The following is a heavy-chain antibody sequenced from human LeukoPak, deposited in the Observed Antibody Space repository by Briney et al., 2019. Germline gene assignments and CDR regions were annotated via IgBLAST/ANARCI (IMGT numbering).Heavy chain of an antibody. J-gene: IGHJ3*02. D-gene: IGHD2-15*01. CDR2: IYHSGST. Sequence: PSETLSLTCTVSGYSISSGYYWGWIRQPPGKGLEWIGSIYHSGSTYYNPSLKSRVTISVDTSKNQFSLKLSSVTAADTAVYYCARVTIGYCSGGGCNHAFDIWGQGTMVTVSS. CDR1: GYSISSGYY. CDR3: ARVTIGYCSGGGCNHAFDI. V-gene: IGHV4-38-2*02.